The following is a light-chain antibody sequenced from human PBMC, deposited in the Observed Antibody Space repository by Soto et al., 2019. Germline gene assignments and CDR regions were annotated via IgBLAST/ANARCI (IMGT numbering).Light chain of an antibody. Sequence: SYELTQPSSVSVSPGQTASITCSGDKLGNRYTYWYQQKPGQSPVVVIYQDNKRPSGSPERFSGSNSRNTATLTISGTQPMDEADYYCQAWDSSTVVFGGGTKLTVL. CDR3: QAWDSSTVV. CDR2: QDN. CDR1: KLGNRY. J-gene: IGLJ2*01. V-gene: IGLV3-1*01.